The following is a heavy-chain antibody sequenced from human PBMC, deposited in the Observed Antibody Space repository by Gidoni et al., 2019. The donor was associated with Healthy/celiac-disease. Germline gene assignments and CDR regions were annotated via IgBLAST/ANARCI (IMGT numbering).Heavy chain of an antibody. CDR3: AKDFYVLDQWLLPNYFDY. CDR2: ISYDGSNK. D-gene: IGHD3-22*01. Sequence: QVQLVESGGGVVQPGRSLRLSCAASGFTFSSYGMHWVRQAPGKGLEGVAVISYDGSNKYYADSVRGRFTISRDNSKNTLYLQMNSLRAEDTAVYYCAKDFYVLDQWLLPNYFDYWGQGTLVTVSS. CDR1: GFTFSSYG. V-gene: IGHV3-30*18. J-gene: IGHJ4*02.